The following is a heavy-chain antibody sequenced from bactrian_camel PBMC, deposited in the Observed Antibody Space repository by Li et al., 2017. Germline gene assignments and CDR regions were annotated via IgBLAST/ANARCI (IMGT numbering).Heavy chain of an antibody. J-gene: IGHJ4*01. CDR1: GDRSSRKC. Sequence: HVQLVESGGGSVQAGGSLRLSCAASGDRSSRKCMGWFRQVPGKEREGVAAIDSGGVTSYIDSVKGRFIISKNYAENILNLQMDALRPEDSGMYFCAVESGVGCLTSCRGTFCPRPVGGQGTQVTVS. D-gene: IGHD2*01. V-gene: IGHV3S53*01. CDR2: IDSGGVT. CDR3: AVESGVGCLTSCRGTFCPRPV.